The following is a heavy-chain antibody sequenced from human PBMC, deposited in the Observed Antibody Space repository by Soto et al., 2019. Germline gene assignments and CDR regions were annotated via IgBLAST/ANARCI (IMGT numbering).Heavy chain of an antibody. CDR3: ARVSYQGGVDV. CDR2: IWYDGSNK. Sequence: QVQLVESGGGVVQPGRSLRLSCAASGFTFSSYGMHWVRQAPGKGLEWVAVIWYDGSNKYYADSVKGRFTISRDNSKNTLYLQMNSQRAEDTAMYYCARVSYQGGVDVWGKGTTVTVSS. D-gene: IGHD2-2*01. CDR1: GFTFSSYG. V-gene: IGHV3-33*01. J-gene: IGHJ6*04.